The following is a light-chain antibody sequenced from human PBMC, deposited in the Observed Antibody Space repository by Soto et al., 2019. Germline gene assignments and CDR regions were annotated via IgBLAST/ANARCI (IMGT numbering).Light chain of an antibody. Sequence: QTVVTQEPSFSVSPGGTVTLTCGLSSGSVSTSYYPSWYQQTPGQAPRTLIYSTNTRSSGVPDRFSGSILGNKAALTITGAHADDESDYYCVLYMCSGTWVFGGGTKLTVL. J-gene: IGLJ3*02. CDR3: VLYMCSGTWV. V-gene: IGLV8-61*01. CDR1: SGSVSTSYY. CDR2: STN.